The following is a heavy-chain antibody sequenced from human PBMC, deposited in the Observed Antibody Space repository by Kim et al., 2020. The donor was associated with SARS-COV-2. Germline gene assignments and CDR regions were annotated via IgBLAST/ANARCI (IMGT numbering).Heavy chain of an antibody. CDR1: GFTFSSYS. D-gene: IGHD3-10*01. J-gene: IGHJ4*02. Sequence: GGSLRLSCAASGFTFSSYSMNWVRQAPGKGLEWVSSISSSSSYIYYADSVKGRFTISRDNAKNSLYLQMNSLRAEDTAVYYCARVLDYYGALDFDYWGQGTLVTVSS. V-gene: IGHV3-21*01. CDR2: ISSSSSYI. CDR3: ARVLDYYGALDFDY.